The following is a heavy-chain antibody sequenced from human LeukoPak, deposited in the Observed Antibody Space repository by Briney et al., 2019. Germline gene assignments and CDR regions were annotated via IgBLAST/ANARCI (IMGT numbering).Heavy chain of an antibody. Sequence: GGSLRLXCAASGFTFSSYSMNWVRQAPGKGLEWVSSISSSSSYIYYADSVKGRFTISRDNAKNSLYLQMNSLRAEDTAVYYCARDGSSTGYYMDVWGKGTTVTVSS. V-gene: IGHV3-21*01. D-gene: IGHD2-2*01. CDR3: ARDGSSTGYYMDV. CDR2: ISSSSSYI. J-gene: IGHJ6*03. CDR1: GFTFSSYS.